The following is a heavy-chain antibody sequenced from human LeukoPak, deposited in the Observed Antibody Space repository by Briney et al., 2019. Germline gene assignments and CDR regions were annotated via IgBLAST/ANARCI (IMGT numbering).Heavy chain of an antibody. V-gene: IGHV3-48*03. CDR1: GFTFRSFQ. CDR3: AREDFNYGMAV. CDR2: ISSSGGTI. Sequence: GGSLRLSCVASGFTFRSFQVNWVRQAPGKGLEWVSYISSSGGTIHYADSVKGRFTISRDNAKNSVSLQMDSLGAADTAVYYCAREDFNYGMAVWGQGTTVIVSS. J-gene: IGHJ6*02.